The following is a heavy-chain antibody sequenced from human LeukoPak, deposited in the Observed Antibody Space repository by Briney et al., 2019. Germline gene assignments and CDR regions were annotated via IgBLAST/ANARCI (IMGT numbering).Heavy chain of an antibody. J-gene: IGHJ4*02. CDR3: VHRQTGSTSFDY. D-gene: IGHD1-1*01. CDR2: IFWDDDK. CDR1: GFSLTTTGVA. Sequence: SGPTLVNPTQTLTLTCSFSGFSLTTTGVAVGWIRQPPGKALEWLALIFWDDDKKYSPSLKSRVTITKDTSNNQVVLIITNVDPVDTATYHYVHRQTGSTSFDYWGQGTLVIVSS. V-gene: IGHV2-5*02.